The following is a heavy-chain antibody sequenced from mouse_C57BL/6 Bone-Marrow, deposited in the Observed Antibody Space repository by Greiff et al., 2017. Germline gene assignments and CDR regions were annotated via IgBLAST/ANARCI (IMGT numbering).Heavy chain of an antibody. D-gene: IGHD1-1*01. Sequence: EVKLVESGGGLVQPGGSLKLSCAASGFTFSDYYMYWVRQTPEKRLEWVAYISNGGGSTYYPDTVKGRFTISRDNAKNTLYLQMSRLKSEDTAMYYWARNNYYGSSPWFAYWGQGTLVTVSA. J-gene: IGHJ3*01. CDR3: ARNNYYGSSPWFAY. V-gene: IGHV5-12*01. CDR1: GFTFSDYY. CDR2: ISNGGGST.